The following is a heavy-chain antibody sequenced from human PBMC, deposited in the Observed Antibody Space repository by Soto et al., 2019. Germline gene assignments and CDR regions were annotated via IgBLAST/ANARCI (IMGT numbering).Heavy chain of an antibody. CDR1: GYTFTSYG. V-gene: IGHV1-18*01. CDR2: ISANNGNT. Sequence: QVQLVQSGAEVQKPGAAVKVSCKASGYTFTSYGFIWVRQAPGQGLEWMGWISANNGNTNYAQKLQGRVTMTTDTSTSTAYMELRSLSSDDTAGYYCARDRGSYALDYWGQGTLVTVSS. D-gene: IGHD1-26*01. J-gene: IGHJ4*02. CDR3: ARDRGSYALDY.